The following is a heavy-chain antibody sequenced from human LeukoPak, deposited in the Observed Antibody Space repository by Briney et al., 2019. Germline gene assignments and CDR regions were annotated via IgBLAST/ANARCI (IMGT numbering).Heavy chain of an antibody. Sequence: GGSLRLSCAASGFTFSDSLMHWVRQAPGKGLMWVSRINTDGSNTNYADSVKGRFTISRDNSKNTLYLQMDSLRAEDTAIYYCADFGSGSYCFDYWGQGTLVTVSS. CDR3: ADFGSGSYCFDY. CDR2: INTDGSNT. CDR1: GFTFSDSL. J-gene: IGHJ4*02. D-gene: IGHD3-10*01. V-gene: IGHV3-74*01.